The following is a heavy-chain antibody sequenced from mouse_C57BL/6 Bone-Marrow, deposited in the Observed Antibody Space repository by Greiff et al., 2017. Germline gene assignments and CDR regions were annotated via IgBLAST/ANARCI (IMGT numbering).Heavy chain of an antibody. D-gene: IGHD2-5*01. V-gene: IGHV1-7*01. CDR2: INPSSGYT. J-gene: IGHJ2*01. Sequence: VQLQQSGAELAKPGASVKLSCKASGYTFTSYWMHWVKQRPGQGLEWIGYINPSSGYTKYNQKFKDKATLTADTSSSTAYMQLISLTYEASAVYYCARLYINYGGSYFDYWGQGTTLTVSS. CDR3: ARLYINYGGSYFDY. CDR1: GYTFTSYW.